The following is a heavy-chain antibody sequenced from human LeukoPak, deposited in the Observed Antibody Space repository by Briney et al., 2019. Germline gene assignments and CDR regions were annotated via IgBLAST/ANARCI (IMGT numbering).Heavy chain of an antibody. Sequence: SVTVSCTASGGTFSSYAISWVRQAPGQGLEWMGGIIPIFGTANYAQKFQGRVTITADESTSTAYMELSSLRSEDTAVYYCARGGRSWIQLWQRGNNWFDPWGQGTLVTVFS. CDR1: GGTFSSYA. D-gene: IGHD5-18*01. V-gene: IGHV1-69*13. CDR2: IIPIFGTA. CDR3: ARGGRSWIQLWQRGNNWFDP. J-gene: IGHJ5*02.